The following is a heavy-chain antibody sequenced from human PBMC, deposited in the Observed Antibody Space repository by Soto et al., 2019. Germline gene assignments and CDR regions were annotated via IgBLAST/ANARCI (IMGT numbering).Heavy chain of an antibody. D-gene: IGHD2-2*02. CDR3: ARLGGWGHCSNTRCYTFDY. CDR2: IYPGDSDT. J-gene: IGHJ4*02. Sequence: GESLKISCKGSGYSFISYWIGWVRQMPGKGLEWMGIIYPGDSDTRYSPSFQGQVTISADKSISTAYLQWSSLKASDTAMYYCARLGGWGHCSNTRCYTFDYWGQGTPVTVSS. V-gene: IGHV5-51*01. CDR1: GYSFISYW.